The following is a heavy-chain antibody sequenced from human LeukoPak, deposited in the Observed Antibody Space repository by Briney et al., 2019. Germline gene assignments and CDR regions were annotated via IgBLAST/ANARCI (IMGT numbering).Heavy chain of an antibody. V-gene: IGHV3-21*04. CDR2: ISSGSSYI. CDR3: ARAGNAYYDFWSGIYYYYGMDV. Sequence: GGSLRLSCAASGFTFSSYSMNWVRQAPGKGLEWVSSISSGSSYIYYADSVKGRFTISRDNAKNSLYLQMNSLRAEDTAVYYCARAGNAYYDFWSGIYYYYGMDVWGQGTTVTVSS. J-gene: IGHJ6*02. CDR1: GFTFSSYS. D-gene: IGHD3-3*01.